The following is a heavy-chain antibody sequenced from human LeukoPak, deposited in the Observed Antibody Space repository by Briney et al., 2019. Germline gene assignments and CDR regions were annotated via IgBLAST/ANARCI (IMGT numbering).Heavy chain of an antibody. CDR1: GFTFSSYS. CDR3: ARDKWSDIVASQRVPFDY. V-gene: IGHV3-21*01. J-gene: IGHJ4*02. CDR2: ISSSSSYV. D-gene: IGHD5-12*01. Sequence: PGGSLRLSCAASGFTFSSYSMNWVRQAPGKGLEWVSSISSSSSYVYYADSVEGRFTISRDNAKNSLYLQMNSLRAEDTAVYYCARDKWSDIVASQRVPFDYWGQGTLVTVSS.